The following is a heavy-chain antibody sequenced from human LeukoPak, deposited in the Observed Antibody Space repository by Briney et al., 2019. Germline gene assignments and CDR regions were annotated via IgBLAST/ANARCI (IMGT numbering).Heavy chain of an antibody. Sequence: KLSCKASGYTFTGYYMHWVRHAPGQGLGWMGWINPNSGGTNYAQKFQGRVTMTRDTSISTAYMELSRLRSDDTAVYYCASLFYGSGSTDYYYYGMDVWGQGTTVTVSS. CDR1: GYTFTGYY. CDR3: ASLFYGSGSTDYYYYGMDV. V-gene: IGHV1-2*02. CDR2: INPNSGGT. J-gene: IGHJ6*02. D-gene: IGHD3-10*01.